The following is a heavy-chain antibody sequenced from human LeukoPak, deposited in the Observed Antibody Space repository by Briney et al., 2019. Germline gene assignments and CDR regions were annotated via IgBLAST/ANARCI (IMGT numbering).Heavy chain of an antibody. Sequence: SVKVSCKASGGTFSSYAISWVRQAPGQGLEWMGGIIPIFGTANYAQKFQGRVTITTDESTSTAYMELSSLRSEDTAVYYCARVAEYSSSYYYYYYMDVWAKGPRSPSP. CDR2: IIPIFGTA. CDR1: GGTFSSYA. J-gene: IGHJ6*03. D-gene: IGHD6-6*01. CDR3: ARVAEYSSSYYYYYYMDV. V-gene: IGHV1-69*05.